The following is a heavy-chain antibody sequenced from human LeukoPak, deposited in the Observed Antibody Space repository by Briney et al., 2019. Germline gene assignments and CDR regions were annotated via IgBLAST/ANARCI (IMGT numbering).Heavy chain of an antibody. Sequence: SETLSLTCTVSGYSISSGYYWGWIRQPPGKGLEWIGSIYHSGSTYYNPSLKSRVTISVDTSKNKFSLKLSSVTAADTAVYYCASSRLRFLEWLLYGGYYMDVWGKGTTVTVSS. CDR1: GYSISSGYY. D-gene: IGHD3-3*01. V-gene: IGHV4-38-2*02. CDR3: ASSRLRFLEWLLYGGYYMDV. J-gene: IGHJ6*03. CDR2: IYHSGST.